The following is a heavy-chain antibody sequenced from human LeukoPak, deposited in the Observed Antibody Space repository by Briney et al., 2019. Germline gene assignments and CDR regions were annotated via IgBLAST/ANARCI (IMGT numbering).Heavy chain of an antibody. CDR3: ARASALAADY. Sequence: SQTLSLTCTASGGSISSGSYYWTWIRQPAGKGLEWIGRIYTSGSTNYNPSLKSRVTISVDTSKNQFSLNLTSVTAADTAVYYCARASALAADYWGQGTLVTVSS. CDR1: GGSISSGSYY. CDR2: IYTSGST. V-gene: IGHV4-61*02. D-gene: IGHD6-19*01. J-gene: IGHJ4*02.